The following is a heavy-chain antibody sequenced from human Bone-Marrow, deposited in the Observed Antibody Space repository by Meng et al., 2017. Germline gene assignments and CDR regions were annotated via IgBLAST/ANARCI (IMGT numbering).Heavy chain of an antibody. Sequence: ASVKVSCKASGYTFTGYYMHWVRQAPGQGLEWMGWINPNSGGTNYAQKFQGRVTMTRDTSISTAYMELSRLRSDDTAVYYCARDDILTGSNGMDVWGQGTTVTVSS. CDR2: INPNSGGT. CDR3: ARDDILTGSNGMDV. V-gene: IGHV1-2*02. CDR1: GYTFTGYY. J-gene: IGHJ6*02. D-gene: IGHD3-9*01.